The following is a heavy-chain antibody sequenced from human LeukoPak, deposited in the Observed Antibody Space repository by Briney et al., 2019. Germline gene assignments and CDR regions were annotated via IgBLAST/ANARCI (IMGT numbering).Heavy chain of an antibody. CDR3: ARRRWFGES. CDR1: GGSFSGYY. V-gene: IGHV4-34*01. CDR2: INHSGST. D-gene: IGHD3-10*01. J-gene: IGHJ4*02. Sequence: SETLSLTCAVYGGSFSGYYWSWIRQPPGKGLEWIGEINHSGSTNYNPSLKSRVTISVDTSKNQFSLKLSSVTAADTAVYYCARRRWFGESWGQGTLATVSS.